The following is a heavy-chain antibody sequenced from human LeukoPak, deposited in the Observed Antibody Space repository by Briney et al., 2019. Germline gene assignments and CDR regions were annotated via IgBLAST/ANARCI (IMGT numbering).Heavy chain of an antibody. V-gene: IGHV4-4*02. CDR1: GGSIDITNY. CDR3: TRESRPFCPFAF. D-gene: IGHD2-2*01. J-gene: IGHJ4*02. CDR2: ISHDGTR. Sequence: SETLSLTCGVSGGSIDITNYWSWVRHAPGEGLEWIGEISHDGTRNYNPSLRSRVAMSFDRANNYFSLSLTAVTAADTALYYCTRESRPFCPFAFWGQGVMVTVSS.